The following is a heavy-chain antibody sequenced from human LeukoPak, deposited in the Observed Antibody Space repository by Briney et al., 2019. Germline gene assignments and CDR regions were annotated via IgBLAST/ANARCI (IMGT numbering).Heavy chain of an antibody. Sequence: SVKVSCKASGGTFSSYAISWVRQAPGQGLEWMGGIIPIFGTANYAQKLQGRVTITADKSTSTAYMELSSLRSEDTAVYYCARGLGSSRYYYYYYYMDVWGKGTTVTVSS. J-gene: IGHJ6*03. D-gene: IGHD6-6*01. CDR2: IIPIFGTA. CDR1: GGTFSSYA. V-gene: IGHV1-69*06. CDR3: ARGLGSSRYYYYYYYMDV.